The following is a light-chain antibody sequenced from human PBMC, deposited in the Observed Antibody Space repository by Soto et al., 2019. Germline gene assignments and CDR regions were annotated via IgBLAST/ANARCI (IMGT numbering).Light chain of an antibody. V-gene: IGLV2-23*03. CDR3: CSYAGSSTFYV. Sequence: SVLTQPASVSGSPGQSITISCTGISSDVGSYNLVSWYQHHPGKAPKLMIYEGSKRPSGISNRFSASNSGNTASLTISGLQAEDEADYYCCSYAGSSTFYVFGTGTKVTV. CDR2: EGS. J-gene: IGLJ1*01. CDR1: SSDVGSYNL.